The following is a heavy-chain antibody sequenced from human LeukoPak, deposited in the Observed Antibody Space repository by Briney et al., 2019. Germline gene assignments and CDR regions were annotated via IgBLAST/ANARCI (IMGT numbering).Heavy chain of an antibody. D-gene: IGHD2-21*01. J-gene: IGHJ4*02. Sequence: SETLSLTCAVSGGSISTYYWSWIRQSPGEELEWIGTVYHTGSTNYNPSLKSRLTISVDTSKNQFSLKLSSVTAADTAVFYCARHDSLSLPFDYWGQGTLVTVSS. CDR2: VYHTGST. V-gene: IGHV4-59*08. CDR3: ARHDSLSLPFDY. CDR1: GGSISTYY.